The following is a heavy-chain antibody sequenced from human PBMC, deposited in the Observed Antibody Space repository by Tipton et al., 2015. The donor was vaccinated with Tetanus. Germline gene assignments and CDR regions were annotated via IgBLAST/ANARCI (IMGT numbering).Heavy chain of an antibody. Sequence: SGAEVKKPGSSVKVSCKASGGTFTNYALSWVRQAPGKGLEWVSVIRGSGDSTWYADSVKGRFTITRDNSKNTLYLQMSSLRAEDTAVHYCAKDRRSGTYQYGYLNDAFDIWGQGTMVTVSS. CDR3: AKDRRSGTYQYGYLNDAFDI. D-gene: IGHD6-25*01. CDR2: IRGSGDST. V-gene: IGHV3-23*01. CDR1: GGTFTNYA. J-gene: IGHJ3*02.